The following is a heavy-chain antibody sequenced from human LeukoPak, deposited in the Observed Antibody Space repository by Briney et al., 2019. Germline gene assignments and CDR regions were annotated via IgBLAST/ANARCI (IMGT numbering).Heavy chain of an antibody. CDR3: ARAGYSYGYGFDY. V-gene: IGHV4-59*01. Sequence: PSETPSLTCTVSGGSISSYYWSWVRQPPGKGLEWIGYIYYSGSTNYNPSLKSRVTISVDTSKNQFSLKLSSVTAADTAVYYCARAGYSYGYGFDYWGQGTLVTVSS. J-gene: IGHJ4*02. D-gene: IGHD5-18*01. CDR1: GGSISSYY. CDR2: IYYSGST.